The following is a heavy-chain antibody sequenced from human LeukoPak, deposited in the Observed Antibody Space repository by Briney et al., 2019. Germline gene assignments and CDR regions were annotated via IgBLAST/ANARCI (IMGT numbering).Heavy chain of an antibody. CDR2: ISGSGGST. J-gene: IGHJ4*02. V-gene: IGHV3-23*01. D-gene: IGHD3-22*01. Sequence: PGGSLRLSCAASGFTFSSYAMSWVRQAPGERLEWVSAISGSGGSTYYADSVKGRFTISRDNSKNTLYLQMNSLRAEDTAVYYCAKDFSGDYYDSSGYYYWGQGTLVTVSS. CDR1: GFTFSSYA. CDR3: AKDFSGDYYDSSGYYY.